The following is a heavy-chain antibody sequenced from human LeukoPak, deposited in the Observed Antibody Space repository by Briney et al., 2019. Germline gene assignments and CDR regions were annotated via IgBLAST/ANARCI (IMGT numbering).Heavy chain of an antibody. J-gene: IGHJ4*02. D-gene: IGHD3-3*01. V-gene: IGHV3-30-3*01. CDR3: ASHPSGVSSLSLLRFLEWLPDY. Sequence: GGSLRLSCAASGFTFSSYAMHWVRQAPGKGLEWVAVISYDGSNKYYADSVKGRFTISRDNSKNTLYLQMNSLRAEDTAVYYCASHPSGVSSLSLLRFLEWLPDYWGQGTLVTVSS. CDR2: ISYDGSNK. CDR1: GFTFSSYA.